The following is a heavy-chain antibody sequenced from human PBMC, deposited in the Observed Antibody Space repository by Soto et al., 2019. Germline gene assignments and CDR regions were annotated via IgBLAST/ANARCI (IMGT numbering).Heavy chain of an antibody. J-gene: IGHJ5*02. CDR1: GAALNSGNYY. Sequence: PSETLSLTCSVSGAALNSGNYYWSWIRQVPGKGLEWIGHIYVTGAVDDNPSLRVRITISQDTSERQFSLNLRLVTAADTAVYYCARLRIATNNYKWFDPWGQGTLVTVSS. V-gene: IGHV4-31*03. D-gene: IGHD2-21*01. CDR2: IYVTGAV. CDR3: ARLRIATNNYKWFDP.